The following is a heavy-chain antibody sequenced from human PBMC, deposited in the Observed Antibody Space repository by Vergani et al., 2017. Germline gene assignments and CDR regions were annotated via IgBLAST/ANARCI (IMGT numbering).Heavy chain of an antibody. J-gene: IGHJ6*02. D-gene: IGHD5-12*01. CDR2: ISSSSSYI. CDR1: GFTFSSYS. CDR3: ASLSGYSGYGSGNYYYGMDV. V-gene: IGHV3-21*04. Sequence: EVQLVESGGGLVKPGGSLRLSCAASGFTFSSYSMNWVRQAPGKGLEWVSSISSSSSYIYYADSVKGRFTISRDNAKNSLYLQMNSLRAEDTAVYYCASLSGYSGYGSGNYYYGMDVWGQGTTVTVSS.